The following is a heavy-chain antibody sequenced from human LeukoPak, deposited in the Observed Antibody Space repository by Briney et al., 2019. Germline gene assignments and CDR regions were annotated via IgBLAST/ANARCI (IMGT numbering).Heavy chain of an antibody. V-gene: IGHV3-23*01. J-gene: IGHJ4*02. D-gene: IGHD6-13*01. CDR2: ISGSGGST. Sequence: GGSLRLSCAASGFTFSSYAMSWVRQAPGKWLEWVSAISGSGGSTYYADSVKGRFTISRDNSKNTLYLQMDSLRADDTAVYYCAGGRTYSSSTLEDYWGQGTLVTVSS. CDR3: AGGRTYSSSTLEDY. CDR1: GFTFSSYA.